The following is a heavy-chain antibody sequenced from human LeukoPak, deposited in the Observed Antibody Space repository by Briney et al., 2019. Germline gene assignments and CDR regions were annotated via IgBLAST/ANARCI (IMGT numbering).Heavy chain of an antibody. D-gene: IGHD2-15*01. Sequence: LTGGSLRLSCAASGFTFSSYWMHWVRHAPGKGLVWVSRINSDGSSTSYADSVKGRFTISRDNAKNTLYLQMNSLRAEDTAVYYCARGYCSGGSCYRWFDPWGQGTLVTVSS. J-gene: IGHJ5*02. V-gene: IGHV3-74*01. CDR1: GFTFSSYW. CDR2: INSDGSST. CDR3: ARGYCSGGSCYRWFDP.